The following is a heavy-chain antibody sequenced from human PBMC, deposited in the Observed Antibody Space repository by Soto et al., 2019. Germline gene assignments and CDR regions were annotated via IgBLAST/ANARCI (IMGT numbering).Heavy chain of an antibody. J-gene: IGHJ4*01. CDR1: EFTFSSYV. CDR3: ARKVRTSSGCPDFDY. V-gene: IGHV3-23*01. Sequence: EEQLLESGGGLVQPGGSLRLSCAASEFTFSSYVMSWVRQAPGKGLEWVATITGSSGATYYADSVKGRFTISRDNSKNTLYLQMSSLRAEDTAVYYCARKVRTSSGCPDFDYWGHGTLVTVSS. D-gene: IGHD6-19*01. CDR2: ITGSSGAT.